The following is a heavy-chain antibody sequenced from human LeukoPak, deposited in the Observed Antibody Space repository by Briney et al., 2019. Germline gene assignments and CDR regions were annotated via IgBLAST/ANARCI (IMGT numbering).Heavy chain of an antibody. D-gene: IGHD5-18*01. Sequence: PGGSLRLSCAASGFTFDDYTMHWVRQAPGKGLEWVSLISWDGGSTYYADSVKGRFTISRDNSKNTLYLQMNSLRAEDTAVYYCAKDTAMVANYFDYWGQGTLVTASS. CDR2: ISWDGGST. J-gene: IGHJ4*02. V-gene: IGHV3-43*01. CDR1: GFTFDDYT. CDR3: AKDTAMVANYFDY.